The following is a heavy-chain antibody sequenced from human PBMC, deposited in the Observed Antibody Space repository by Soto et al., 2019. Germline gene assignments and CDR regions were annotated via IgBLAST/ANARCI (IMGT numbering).Heavy chain of an antibody. D-gene: IGHD2-15*01. CDR2: IIPIFGTA. CDR3: ARSFIPYCSGGSCYFDY. Sequence: SVKVSCKASGGTFSSYAVSWVRQAPGQGLEWMGGIIPIFGTANYAQKFQGRVTITADESTSTAYMELSSLRSEDTAVYYCARSFIPYCSGGSCYFDYWGQGTLVPVSS. J-gene: IGHJ4*02. V-gene: IGHV1-69*13. CDR1: GGTFSSYA.